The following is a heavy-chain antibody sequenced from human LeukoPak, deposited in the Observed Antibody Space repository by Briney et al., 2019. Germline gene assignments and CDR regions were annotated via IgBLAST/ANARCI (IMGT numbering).Heavy chain of an antibody. CDR3: ARDSTTVTTDY. Sequence: LGGSLRLSCTASGFTVSSNYMSWVRQAPGKGLEWVSVIYSGGTTYYADSVKGRFTISRDNSKNTLYLQMNSLRAEDTAVYYCARDSTTVTTDYWGQGTLVTVSS. D-gene: IGHD4-17*01. V-gene: IGHV3-66*02. J-gene: IGHJ4*02. CDR2: IYSGGTT. CDR1: GFTVSSNY.